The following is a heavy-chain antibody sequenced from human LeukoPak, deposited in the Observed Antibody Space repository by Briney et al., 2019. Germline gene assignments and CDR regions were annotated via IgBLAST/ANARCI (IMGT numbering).Heavy chain of an antibody. V-gene: IGHV3-48*01. CDR2: ISSSSNIM. CDR3: ARVRYFDWLNNWFDP. CDR1: GFTFSSYG. J-gene: IGHJ5*02. Sequence: GGSLRLSCAASGFTFSSYGMNWVRQAPGKGLEWVSYISSSSNIMNYADSVKGRFTTSRDNAKNSLYLQMNSLRAEDTAVYYCARVRYFDWLNNWFDPWGQGALVTVSS. D-gene: IGHD3-9*01.